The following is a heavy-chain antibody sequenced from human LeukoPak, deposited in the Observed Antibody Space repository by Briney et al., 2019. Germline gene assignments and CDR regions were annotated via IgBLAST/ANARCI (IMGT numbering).Heavy chain of an antibody. J-gene: IGHJ4*02. Sequence: PSETLSLTCAVYGGSFSGYYWSWIRQPPGKALEWIGNIFYSGSTYYSPSLKSRVTISVDTSKNQFSLKLRSVTAADTAVYYCARDLGRITMVRGAPGEDYWGQGTLVTVSS. V-gene: IGHV4-34*12. CDR2: IFYSGST. D-gene: IGHD3-10*01. CDR3: ARDLGRITMVRGAPGEDY. CDR1: GGSFSGYY.